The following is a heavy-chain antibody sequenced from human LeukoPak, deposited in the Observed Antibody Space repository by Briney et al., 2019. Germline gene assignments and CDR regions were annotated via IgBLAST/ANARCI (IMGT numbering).Heavy chain of an antibody. CDR2: INPSGGST. J-gene: IGHJ6*02. V-gene: IGHV1-46*01. CDR1: GYTFTSYY. CDR3: ARDGDYDILTGSLYYYYGMDV. D-gene: IGHD3-9*01. Sequence: ASVKVSCKASGYTFTSYYMHWVRQAPGQGLEWMGIINPSGGSTSYAQKFQGRVTMTRDTSTSTVCMELSSLRSEDTAVYYCARDGDYDILTGSLYYYYGMDVWGQGTTVTVSS.